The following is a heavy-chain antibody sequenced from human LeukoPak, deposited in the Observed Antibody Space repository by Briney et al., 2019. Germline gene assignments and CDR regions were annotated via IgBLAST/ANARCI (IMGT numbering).Heavy chain of an antibody. D-gene: IGHD3-3*01. CDR2: INPNSGGT. CDR3: ATLSITIFGVVPPDAFDI. V-gene: IGHV1-2*02. CDR1: GYTFTDYY. J-gene: IGHJ3*02. Sequence: ASVKVSCKASGYTFTDYYMHWVRQAPGQGLEWMGWINPNSGGTNYAQKFQGRVTMTRDTSISTAYMELSRLRSDDTAVYYCATLSITIFGVVPPDAFDIWGQGTMVTVSS.